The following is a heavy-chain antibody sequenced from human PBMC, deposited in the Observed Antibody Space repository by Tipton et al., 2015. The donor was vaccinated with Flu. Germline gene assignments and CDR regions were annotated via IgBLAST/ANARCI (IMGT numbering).Heavy chain of an antibody. CDR2: MNPISGHA. J-gene: IGHJ6*02. Sequence: QLVQSGAEVKNPGASVKVSCNASGHTFTNNNINWVRQAGGQGLEWMGWMNPISGHAVYAQKFQGRVTFIRDGAMMSSYMDLSSLKPEDTAVYYCATENRYYGMDIWGQGTTVTVSS. CDR1: GHTFTNNN. V-gene: IGHV1-8*03. CDR3: ATENRYYGMDI.